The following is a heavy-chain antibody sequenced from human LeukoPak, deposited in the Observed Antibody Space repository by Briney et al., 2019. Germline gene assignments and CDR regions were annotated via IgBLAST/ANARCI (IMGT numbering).Heavy chain of an antibody. J-gene: IGHJ4*02. CDR1: GYTFSSYS. CDR3: ARETASGYLGFDF. D-gene: IGHD3-3*01. V-gene: IGHV1-18*01. CDR2: ISAYGYT. Sequence: ASVKVSCKTSGYTFSSYSITWVRQAPGQGLEWMGWISAYGYTKLARNLQARVTVTIDTSTTTAYMELRSLSSDDTAVYFCARETASGYLGFDFWGQGTLITVSS.